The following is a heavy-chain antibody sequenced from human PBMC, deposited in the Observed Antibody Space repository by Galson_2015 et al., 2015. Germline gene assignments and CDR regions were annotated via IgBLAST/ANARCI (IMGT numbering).Heavy chain of an antibody. J-gene: IGHJ6*02. D-gene: IGHD3-10*01. CDR1: GYSFTSYW. Sequence: QSGAEVKKPGESLTISCKGSGYSFTSYWIGWVRQMPGKGLEWMGIIYPGDSDTRYSPSFQGQVTISADKSISTAYLQWSSLKASDTATYYCARYGSGSYSVTPHFHGMDVWGQGTTVTVSS. V-gene: IGHV5-51*01. CDR2: IYPGDSDT. CDR3: ARYGSGSYSVTPHFHGMDV.